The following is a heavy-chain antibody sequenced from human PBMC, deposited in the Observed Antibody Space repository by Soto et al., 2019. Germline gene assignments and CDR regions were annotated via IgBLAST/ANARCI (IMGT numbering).Heavy chain of an antibody. D-gene: IGHD4-17*01. Sequence: QVQLQESGPGLVKPSQTLSLTCTVSGASINGGGYYWSWIRQHPGKGLEWFGSIYYSGNTYYSPSLKSRVTISVDTSKNHFSLRLTSVTAADTAVYYCARDPSYGDYSYYGMDVWGQGTTVTVSS. V-gene: IGHV4-31*03. CDR2: IYYSGNT. J-gene: IGHJ6*02. CDR3: ARDPSYGDYSYYGMDV. CDR1: GASINGGGYY.